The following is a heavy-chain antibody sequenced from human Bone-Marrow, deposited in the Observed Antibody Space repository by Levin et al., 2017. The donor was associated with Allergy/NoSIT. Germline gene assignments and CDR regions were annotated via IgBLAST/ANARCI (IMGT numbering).Heavy chain of an antibody. D-gene: IGHD1-26*01. J-gene: IGHJ4*02. CDR2: INPSGGST. CDR3: ARDPSIVGTTVSYHFDY. Sequence: GASVKVSCKASGYTFTSYYMHWVRQSPGQGLEWMGIINPSGGSTTYAQKFQGRVTMTRDTSTSTVNMELSSLRSEDTAVYYCARDPSIVGTTVSYHFDYWGQGALVTVSS. CDR1: GYTFTSYY. V-gene: IGHV1-46*01.